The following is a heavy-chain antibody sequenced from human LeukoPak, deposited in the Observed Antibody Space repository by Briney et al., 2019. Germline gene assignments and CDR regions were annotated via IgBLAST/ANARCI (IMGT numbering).Heavy chain of an antibody. V-gene: IGHV3-30*03. CDR3: ASKWFCGGDCYYQIDF. J-gene: IGHJ4*02. Sequence: HSGGSLRLSCAASGFTFSSYVMHWVRQAPGKGLEWVALISSDENNKYHADSVRGRFTISRDNSKNTLFLQMNSLRPEDTAVYYCASKWFCGGDCYYQIDFWGQGTLVTVSS. CDR1: GFTFSSYV. D-gene: IGHD2-21*02. CDR2: ISSDENNK.